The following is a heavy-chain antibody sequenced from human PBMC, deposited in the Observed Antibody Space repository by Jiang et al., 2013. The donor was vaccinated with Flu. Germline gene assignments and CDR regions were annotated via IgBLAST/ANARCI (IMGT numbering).Heavy chain of an antibody. CDR2: ISSSSSYI. Sequence: VQLLESGGGLVKPGGSLRLSCAASGFTFSSYSMNWVRQAPGKGLEWVSSISSSSSYIYYADSVKGRFTISRDNAKNSLYLQMNSLRAEDTAVYYCARDLDRPGDYVLAAFDIWGQGTMVTVSS. CDR3: ARDLDRPGDYVLAAFDI. D-gene: IGHD4-17*01. CDR1: GFTFSSYS. J-gene: IGHJ3*02. V-gene: IGHV3-21*01.